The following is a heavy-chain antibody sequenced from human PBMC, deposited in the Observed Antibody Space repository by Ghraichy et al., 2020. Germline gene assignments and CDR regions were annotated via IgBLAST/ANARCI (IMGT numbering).Heavy chain of an antibody. V-gene: IGHV3-23*01. D-gene: IGHD3-10*01. CDR3: AKDHGSRYFDL. Sequence: GESLNISCAASGFTFSSYAMSWVRQAPGKGLEWVSAISGSGGSTYYADSVKGRFTISRDNSKNTLYLQMNSLRAEDTAVYYCAKDHGSRYFDLWGRGTLVTVSS. CDR1: GFTFSSYA. CDR2: ISGSGGST. J-gene: IGHJ2*01.